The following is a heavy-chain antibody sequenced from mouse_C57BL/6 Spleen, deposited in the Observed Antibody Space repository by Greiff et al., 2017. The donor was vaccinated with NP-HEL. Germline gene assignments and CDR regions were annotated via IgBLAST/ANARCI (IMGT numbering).Heavy chain of an antibody. CDR2: INYDGSST. Sequence: EVQVVESEGGLVQPGSSMKLSCTASGFTFSDYYMAWVRQVPEKGLEWVANINYDGSSTYYLDSLKSRFIISRDNAKNILYLQMSSLKSEDTATYYCARADDGYYYFDYWGQGTTLTVSS. CDR3: ARADDGYYYFDY. D-gene: IGHD2-3*01. J-gene: IGHJ2*01. V-gene: IGHV5-16*01. CDR1: GFTFSDYY.